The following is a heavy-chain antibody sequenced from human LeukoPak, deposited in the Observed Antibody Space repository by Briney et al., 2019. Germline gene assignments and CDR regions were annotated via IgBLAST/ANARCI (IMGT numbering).Heavy chain of an antibody. V-gene: IGHV3-72*01. J-gene: IGHJ4*02. CDR2: SRNRAKSYTT. CDR3: SRDATGDH. CDR1: GFTFSSYA. Sequence: GGSLRLSCAASGFTFSSYAMSWVRQAAGKGLEWVGRSRNRAKSYTTDYAASVKGRFTISRDDSKSTLYLQMNSLETEDTAVYYCSRDATGDHWGQGTLVSVSS.